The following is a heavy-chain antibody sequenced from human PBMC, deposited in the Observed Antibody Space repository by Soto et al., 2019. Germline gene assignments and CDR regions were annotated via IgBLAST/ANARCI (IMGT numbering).Heavy chain of an antibody. J-gene: IGHJ4*02. V-gene: IGHV1-2*02. CDR2: INPNSGGA. CDR3: ARDVGKGYSGDEGYFDP. Sequence: QVQLVQSGAEVKKPGASVKVSCKGSGYTFTGNYIHWVRQAPGQGLEWMGYINPNSGGASYLQKFQGRVTIARDTSISTVYMELSRLTSDDTAVYFCARDVGKGYSGDEGYFDPWGQGTLVTVSS. D-gene: IGHD5-12*01. CDR1: GYTFTGNY.